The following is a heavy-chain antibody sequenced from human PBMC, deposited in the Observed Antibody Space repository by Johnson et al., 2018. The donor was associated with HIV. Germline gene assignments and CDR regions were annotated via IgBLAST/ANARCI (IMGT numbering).Heavy chain of an antibody. D-gene: IGHD1-26*01. V-gene: IGHV3-30-3*01. CDR1: GFIFSNYA. J-gene: IGHJ3*02. Sequence: QVQLVESGGGVVQPERSLRLSCAASGFIFSNYAMHWVRQAPGKGLEWVAVISYDGSNKYYADSVKGRFTISRDNSKNTLYLLMNSLRAEDTAVYYCARDPGRTVGATNDAFDIWGQGTKVTVSS. CDR2: ISYDGSNK. CDR3: ARDPGRTVGATNDAFDI.